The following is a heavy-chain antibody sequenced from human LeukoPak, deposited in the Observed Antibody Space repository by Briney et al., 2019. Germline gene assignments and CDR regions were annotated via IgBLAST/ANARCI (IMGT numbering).Heavy chain of an antibody. CDR2: IYSGGST. J-gene: IGHJ4*02. Sequence: PGGSLRLSCAASGFTVSSNYMSWVRQAPGKGLEWVSVIYSGGSTYYADSVKGRFTISRDNSKNTLYLQMNSLRAEDTAVYYCAKGRRYEPIDYWGQGTLVTVSS. CDR3: AKGRRYEPIDY. V-gene: IGHV3-66*01. CDR1: GFTVSSNY. D-gene: IGHD1-14*01.